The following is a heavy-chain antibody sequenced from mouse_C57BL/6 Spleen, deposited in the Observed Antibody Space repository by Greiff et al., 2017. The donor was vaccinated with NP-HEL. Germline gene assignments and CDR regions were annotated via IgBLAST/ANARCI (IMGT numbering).Heavy chain of an antibody. CDR3: TTRVFITTVVATDY. V-gene: IGHV14-1*01. CDR1: GFNIKDYY. Sequence: EVQLQQSGAELVRPGASVKLSCTASGFNIKDYYMHWVKQRPEQGLEWIGRIDPEDGDTEYAPKFQGKATMTADTSSNTAYLQLSSLTSEDTAVYYCTTRVFITTVVATDYWGQGTTLTVSS. D-gene: IGHD1-1*01. J-gene: IGHJ2*01. CDR2: IDPEDGDT.